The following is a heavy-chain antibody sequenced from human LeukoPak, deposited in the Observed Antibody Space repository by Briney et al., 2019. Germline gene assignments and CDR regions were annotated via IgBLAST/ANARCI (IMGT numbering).Heavy chain of an antibody. D-gene: IGHD3-22*01. V-gene: IGHV2-5*02. Sequence: SGPTLFHPPQTLTLTCTFSGFSLNTRGGGVGWIRQPPGRAPEWLALIYWDDDRRYSPSLNSRLTITKDTSKNQVVLTMTNMDPVDTATYFCAHRKNYYDSSVFDNWGQGTLVTVSS. CDR1: GFSLNTRGGG. CDR3: AHRKNYYDSSVFDN. J-gene: IGHJ4*02. CDR2: IYWDDDR.